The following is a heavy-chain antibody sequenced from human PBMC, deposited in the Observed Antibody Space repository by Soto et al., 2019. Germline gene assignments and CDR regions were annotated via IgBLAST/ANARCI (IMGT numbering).Heavy chain of an antibody. D-gene: IGHD2-2*01. V-gene: IGHV1-46*01. CDR2: VNPSGGGT. J-gene: IGHJ6*02. Sequence: ASVKVSCKASGYTYTSYYMHWVRQAPGQGLEWMGIVNPSGGGTSYAQKFQGRVTMTRDTSTNTVYMELSSLRSADTAVYSCARTIICTSTYYYYFGMDVCGRGSTLTVSS. CDR1: GYTYTSYY. CDR3: ARTIICTSTYYYYFGMDV.